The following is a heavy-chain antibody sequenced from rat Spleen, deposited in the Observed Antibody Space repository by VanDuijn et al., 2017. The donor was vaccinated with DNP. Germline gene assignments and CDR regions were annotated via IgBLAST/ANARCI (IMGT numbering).Heavy chain of an antibody. D-gene: IGHD1-11*01. CDR1: GFTFSDYY. Sequence: EVLLVESDGGLVQPGRSLKLSCAVSGFTFSDYYMAWVRQAPKKGLEWVTTVSFDGSTTYYRDSVKGRFTISRDNAKSTLYLQLDSLRSEDTATYYCARDFATEGIGAHYWGQGVMVTVSS. CDR3: ARDFATEGIGAHY. J-gene: IGHJ2*01. CDR2: VSFDGSTT. V-gene: IGHV5-7*01.